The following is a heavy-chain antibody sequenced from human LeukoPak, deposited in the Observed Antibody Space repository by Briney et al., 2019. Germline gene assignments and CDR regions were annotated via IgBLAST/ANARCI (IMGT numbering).Heavy chain of an antibody. V-gene: IGHV3-33*01. J-gene: IGHJ4*02. CDR2: IWYDGSNK. D-gene: IGHD4-17*01. CDR3: ARDRDYGDSPTGIFDY. CDR1: GFTFSSYG. Sequence: PGRSLRLSCAASGFTFSSYGMHWVRQAPGKGLEWAAVIWYDGSNKYYADSVKGRFTISRNNSKNTLYLQMNSLRAEGTALYYCARDRDYGDSPTGIFDYWGQGTLVTVSS.